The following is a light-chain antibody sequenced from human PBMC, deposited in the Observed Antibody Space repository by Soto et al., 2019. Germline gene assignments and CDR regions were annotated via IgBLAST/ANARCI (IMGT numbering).Light chain of an antibody. CDR2: DVS. CDR1: SSDVGAYNY. CDR3: SSYASSSTVI. J-gene: IGLJ2*01. Sequence: QSVLTQPASVSGSPGQSITISCTGTSSDVGAYNYVSWYQQHPVKAPKLMIYDVSSRPSGISNRFSGSKSGNTASLTISGVQAEDEADYYCSSYASSSTVIFGGGTKVDRP. V-gene: IGLV2-14*01.